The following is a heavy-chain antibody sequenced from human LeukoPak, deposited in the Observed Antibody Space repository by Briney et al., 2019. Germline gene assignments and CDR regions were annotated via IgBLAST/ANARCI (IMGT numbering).Heavy chain of an antibody. Sequence: SETRSLTWIVAGGSLSSYYWGWIRQPAGEVREWIGYIYYSGSTNYTPSLQSRVTISVDTSKNKFSLKLSSVTAADTAVYYCAREPSTVLDYWGQGTLVTVSS. CDR2: IYYSGST. D-gene: IGHD2-2*01. CDR1: GGSLSSYY. V-gene: IGHV4-59*01. J-gene: IGHJ4*02. CDR3: AREPSTVLDY.